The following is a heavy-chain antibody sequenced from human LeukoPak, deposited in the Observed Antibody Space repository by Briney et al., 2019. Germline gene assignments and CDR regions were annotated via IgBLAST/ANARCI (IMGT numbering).Heavy chain of an antibody. CDR2: IYPGDSVT. Sequence: GESLKISCKASGYSFSSFWIAWVRQMPGKGLEWMGIIYPGDSVTRYSPSFQGQVTISADKSITTAYLQWGSLKASDTAIYYCARHGYYDFWSGQNWFDPWGQGTLVTVSS. CDR1: GYSFSSFW. V-gene: IGHV5-51*01. D-gene: IGHD3-3*01. CDR3: ARHGYYDFWSGQNWFDP. J-gene: IGHJ5*02.